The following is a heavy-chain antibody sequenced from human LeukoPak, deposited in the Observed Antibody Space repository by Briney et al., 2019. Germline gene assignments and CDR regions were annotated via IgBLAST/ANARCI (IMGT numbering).Heavy chain of an antibody. D-gene: IGHD3-10*01. V-gene: IGHV1-69*06. J-gene: IGHJ4*02. CDR3: AREDYYGSGTD. CDR2: IIPIFGTA. Sequence: SVKVSCKASGGTFSSYAISWVRQAPGQGLEWMGGIIPIFGTANYAQKFQGRVTITADKSTSTAYMELSSLRSEDTAVYYRAREDYYGSGTDWGQGTLVTVSS. CDR1: GGTFSSYA.